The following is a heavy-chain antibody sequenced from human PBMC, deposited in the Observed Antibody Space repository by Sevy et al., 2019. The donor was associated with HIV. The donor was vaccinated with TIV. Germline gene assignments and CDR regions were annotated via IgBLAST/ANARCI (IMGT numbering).Heavy chain of an antibody. J-gene: IGHJ4*02. CDR2: ISYDGSNK. CDR1: GFTFSSYA. D-gene: IGHD3-9*01. CDR3: AREQYYDILTGYGPSGSFDY. V-gene: IGHV3-30-3*01. Sequence: GGSLRLSCAASGFTFSSYAMHWVRQAPGKGLEWVAVISYDGSNKYYADSVKGRFTISRDNSKNTLYLQMNSLRAEDTAVYYCAREQYYDILTGYGPSGSFDYWGQGTLVTVSS.